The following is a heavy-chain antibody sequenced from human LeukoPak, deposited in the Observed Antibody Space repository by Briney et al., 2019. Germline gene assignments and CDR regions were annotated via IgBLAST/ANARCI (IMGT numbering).Heavy chain of an antibody. CDR2: ISWNSGSI. CDR3: AKATRPSSKTYYYYGMDV. V-gene: IGHV3-9*01. CDR1: GFTFDDYA. J-gene: IGHJ6*02. D-gene: IGHD1-1*01. Sequence: GGSLRLSCAASGFTFDDYAMHWVRQAPGKGLEWVSGISWNSGSIGYADSVKGRFTISRDNAKNSQYLQMNSLRAEDTALYYCAKATRPSSKTYYYYGMDVWGQGTTVTVSS.